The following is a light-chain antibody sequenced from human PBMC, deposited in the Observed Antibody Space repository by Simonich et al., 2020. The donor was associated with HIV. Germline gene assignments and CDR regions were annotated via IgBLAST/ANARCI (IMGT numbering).Light chain of an antibody. CDR1: STNIGEGYD. V-gene: IGLV1-40*01. J-gene: IGLJ3*02. CDR2: GNT. CDR3: QSSDSSLSGSV. Sequence: QSVLTQPPSVSGAPGQRVTISGTGSSTNIGEGYDVHWYQQLPGTAPKLLICGNTSRPSGVPDRFSGSKAGTSASLAITGLQADDEADYYCQSSDSSLSGSVFGGGTKLTVL.